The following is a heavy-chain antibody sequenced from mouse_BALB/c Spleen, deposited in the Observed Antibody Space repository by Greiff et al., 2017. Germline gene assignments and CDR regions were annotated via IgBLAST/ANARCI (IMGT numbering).Heavy chain of an antibody. CDR1: GFTFSSYG. J-gene: IGHJ4*01. CDR2: ISSGGSYT. Sequence: EVMLVESGGDLVKPGGSLKLSCAASGFTFSSYGMSWVRQTPDKRLEWVATISSGGSYTYYPDSVKGRFTISRDNAKNTLYLQMSSLKSEDTAMYYCARPRTAYYAMDYWGQGTSVTVSS. V-gene: IGHV5-6*01. D-gene: IGHD1-2*01. CDR3: ARPRTAYYAMDY.